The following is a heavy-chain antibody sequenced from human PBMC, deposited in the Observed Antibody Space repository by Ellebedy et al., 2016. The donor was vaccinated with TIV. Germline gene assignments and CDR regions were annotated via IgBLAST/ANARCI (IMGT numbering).Heavy chain of an antibody. CDR2: IIPLFGTA. CDR1: GDTFSSSG. V-gene: IGHV1-69*13. J-gene: IGHJ4*02. D-gene: IGHD1-7*01. CDR3: AREAGNYAHFDY. Sequence: SVKVSCXASGDTFSSSGISWVRQAPGQGLEWMGGIIPLFGTASHSQKFQGRVTITADESTSTAYMELSSLRSEDTAVYYCAREAGNYAHFDYWGQGTLVIVSS.